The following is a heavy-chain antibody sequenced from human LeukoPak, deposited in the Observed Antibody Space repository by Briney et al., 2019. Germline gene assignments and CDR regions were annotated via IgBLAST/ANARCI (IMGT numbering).Heavy chain of an antibody. CDR2: ISSDGGKK. CDR1: GFTLSSHG. CDR3: ARDRAWDYLDS. Sequence: GGSLRLSCVVSGFTLSSHGMHWVRQAPGKGLEWVAVISSDGGKKSYADSVKGRFTISRDNSKNTLYLQMDSLRVEDTAIYYCARDRAWDYLDSWDQGPLVTVSS. J-gene: IGHJ4*02. V-gene: IGHV3-30*03. D-gene: IGHD1-26*01.